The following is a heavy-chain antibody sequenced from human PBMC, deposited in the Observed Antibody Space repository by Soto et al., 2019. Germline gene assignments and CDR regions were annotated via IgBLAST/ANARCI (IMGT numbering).Heavy chain of an antibody. CDR2: ISAYNGNT. J-gene: IGHJ6*02. Sequence: ASVKVSCKASGYTFTSYGISWVRQAPGQGLEWMGWISAYNGNTNYAQKLQGRVTMTTDTSTSTAYMELRSLRSDDTAVYYCARETIVVVPAATQYYYYGMDVWGQGTTVPSP. V-gene: IGHV1-18*01. CDR3: ARETIVVVPAATQYYYYGMDV. CDR1: GYTFTSYG. D-gene: IGHD2-2*01.